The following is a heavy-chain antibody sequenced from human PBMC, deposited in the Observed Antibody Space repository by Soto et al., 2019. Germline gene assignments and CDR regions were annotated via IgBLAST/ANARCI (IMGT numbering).Heavy chain of an antibody. V-gene: IGHV4-39*01. CDR2: IYYSGST. CDR3: ARHSSSWYADQYNWLAP. CDR1: GGSISSSSYY. J-gene: IGHJ5*02. D-gene: IGHD6-13*01. Sequence: SETLSLTCTVSGGSISSSSYYWGWIRQPPGKGLEWIGSIYYSGSTYYNPSLKSRVTISVDTSKNQFSLKLSSVTAADTAVYYCARHSSSWYADQYNWLAPSGQRTLVIVSS.